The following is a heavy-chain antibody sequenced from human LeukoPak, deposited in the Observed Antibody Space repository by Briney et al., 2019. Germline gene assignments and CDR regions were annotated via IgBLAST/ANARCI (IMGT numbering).Heavy chain of an antibody. D-gene: IGHD2-15*01. J-gene: IGHJ6*02. Sequence: GGSLRLSCAASGFTFSSYGMHWVRQAPGKGLEWVAVIWYDGSNKYYADSVKGRFTISRDNSKNTLYLQMNSLRAEDTAVYYCARDADIVVVVAATRYGYGMDVRGQGTTVTVSS. CDR2: IWYDGSNK. CDR3: ARDADIVVVVAATRYGYGMDV. CDR1: GFTFSSYG. V-gene: IGHV3-33*01.